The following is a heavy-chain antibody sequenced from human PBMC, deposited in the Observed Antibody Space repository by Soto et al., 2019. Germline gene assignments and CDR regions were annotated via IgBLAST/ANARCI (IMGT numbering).Heavy chain of an antibody. V-gene: IGHV1-18*01. CDR2: ISLYSNGT. Sequence: ASVKVSCKTSGYTFSNYGITWVRQAPGQPLEWLGWISLYSNGTNYAQKFQGRVSMTTDTSTTTAYMELRSLRSDDTAVYYCARVVPGAEAWFGPWGQGTLVTVSS. CDR1: GYTFSNYG. J-gene: IGHJ5*02. D-gene: IGHD2-2*01. CDR3: ARVVPGAEAWFGP.